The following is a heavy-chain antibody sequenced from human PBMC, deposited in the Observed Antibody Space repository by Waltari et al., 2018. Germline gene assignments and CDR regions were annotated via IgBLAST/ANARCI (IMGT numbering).Heavy chain of an antibody. CDR2: LIPIFGTA. D-gene: IGHD2-2*01. CDR1: GGTFSSYA. J-gene: IGHJ6*02. CDR3: ARGNHIGEDIVVVPAAINYYYYGMDV. Sequence: QVQLVQSGAEVKKPGSSVTVSCKASGGTFSSYAISWVRQSPGPGLAWMGRLIPIFGTANYAQKFQGRVTITADESTSTAYMELSSLRSEDTAVYYCARGNHIGEDIVVVPAAINYYYYGMDVWGQGTTVTVSS. V-gene: IGHV1-69*01.